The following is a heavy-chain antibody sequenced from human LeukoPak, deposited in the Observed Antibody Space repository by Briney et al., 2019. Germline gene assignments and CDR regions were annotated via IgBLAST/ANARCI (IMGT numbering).Heavy chain of an antibody. Sequence: GGSLRLSRAASGFTFSSYWMSWVRQAPGKGLEWVANIKQDGSEKYYVDSVKGRFTISRDNAKNSLYLQMNSLRAEDTAVYYCAKSSREIQLWDNYFDYWGQGTLVTVSS. CDR3: AKSSREIQLWDNYFDY. CDR2: IKQDGSEK. J-gene: IGHJ4*02. CDR1: GFTFSSYW. V-gene: IGHV3-7*01. D-gene: IGHD5-18*01.